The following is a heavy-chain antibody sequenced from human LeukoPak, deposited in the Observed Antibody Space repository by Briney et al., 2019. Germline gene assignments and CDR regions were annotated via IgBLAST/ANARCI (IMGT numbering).Heavy chain of an antibody. CDR2: ISSSGSTI. D-gene: IGHD3-22*01. Sequence: GGSLGLSCAASGFTFSSSWMTWVRQAPGKGLEWVSYISSSGSTIYYADSVKGRFTISRDNARNSLYLQMNSLRAEDTAVYYCARDNYDSSGPYYFDYWGQGTLVTVSS. CDR3: ARDNYDSSGPYYFDY. J-gene: IGHJ4*02. CDR1: GFTFSSSW. V-gene: IGHV3-48*03.